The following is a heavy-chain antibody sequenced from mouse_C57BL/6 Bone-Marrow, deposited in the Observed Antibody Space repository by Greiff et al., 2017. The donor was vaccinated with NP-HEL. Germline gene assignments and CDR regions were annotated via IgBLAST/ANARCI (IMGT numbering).Heavy chain of an antibody. J-gene: IGHJ4*01. V-gene: IGHV1-5*01. CDR2: IYPGNSDT. D-gene: IGHD2-4*01. CDR3: TKSTMITTPYAMDY. Sequence: EVQLVESGTVLARPGASVKMSCKTSGYTFTSYWMHWVKQRPGQGLEWIGAIYPGNSDTSYNQKFKGKAKLTAVTSASTAYMELSSLTNEDSAVYYCTKSTMITTPYAMDYWGQGTSVTVSS. CDR1: GYTFTSYW.